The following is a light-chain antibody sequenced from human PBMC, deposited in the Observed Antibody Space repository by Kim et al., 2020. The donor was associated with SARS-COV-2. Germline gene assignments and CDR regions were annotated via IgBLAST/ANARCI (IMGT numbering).Light chain of an antibody. CDR2: GAS. J-gene: IGKJ4*01. CDR1: QSVSSH. Sequence: SPVERATLSCRASQSVSSHLAWYQQNPGQAPRLIIYGASTRATGIPDRFSGSGSGTEFTLTISNLQSEDFAVYYCQQYNKWPPLTFGGGTKVDIK. V-gene: IGKV3-15*01. CDR3: QQYNKWPPLT.